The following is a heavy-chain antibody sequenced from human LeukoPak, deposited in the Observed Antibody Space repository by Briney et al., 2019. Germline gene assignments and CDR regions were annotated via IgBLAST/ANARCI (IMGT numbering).Heavy chain of an antibody. CDR3: AKDSSTGIAARLMDY. D-gene: IGHD6-6*01. CDR2: ISGSGGST. J-gene: IGHJ4*02. Sequence: GGSLRLSCAASGFTFSSYAMSWVRQAPGKGLEWVSAISGSGGSTYYADSVKGRFTISRDNSKNTLYLQMNSLRAEDTAVYHCAKDSSTGIAARLMDYWGQGTLVTVSS. V-gene: IGHV3-23*01. CDR1: GFTFSSYA.